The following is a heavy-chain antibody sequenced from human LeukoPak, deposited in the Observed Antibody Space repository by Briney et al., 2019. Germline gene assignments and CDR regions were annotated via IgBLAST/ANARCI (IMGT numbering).Heavy chain of an antibody. V-gene: IGHV3-30*04. D-gene: IGHD1-26*01. CDR2: ISYDGSDK. CDR3: ARVFSGSLGPRGALGY. CDR1: GFTFSSYA. J-gene: IGHJ4*02. Sequence: GGSLRLSCAASGFTFSSYAIHWVRQAPGKGLEWVAIISYDGSDKYYADSVKGRFTISRDNSKNTLYLQMNSLRAEDTAVYYCARVFSGSLGPRGALGYWGQGTLVTVSS.